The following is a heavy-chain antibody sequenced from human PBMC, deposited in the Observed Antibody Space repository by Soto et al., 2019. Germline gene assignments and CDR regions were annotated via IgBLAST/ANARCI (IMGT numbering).Heavy chain of an antibody. CDR1: GLTFSSYG. CDR2: IKEEGSEK. J-gene: IGHJ4*02. CDR3: ARDSGYSYGPLDY. V-gene: IGHV3-7*01. D-gene: IGHD5-18*01. Sequence: TGGFLRLPCAAAGLTFSSYGMRCVRQTPGKGLELVANIKEEGSEKNYVDSVKGQFTISRDNAKNSLYLQMNSLGAEDTAVYYCARDSGYSYGPLDYWGQGTLVTVSS.